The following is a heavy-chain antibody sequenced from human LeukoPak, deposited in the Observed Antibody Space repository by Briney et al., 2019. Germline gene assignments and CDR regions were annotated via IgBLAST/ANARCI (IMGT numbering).Heavy chain of an antibody. CDR2: ISYSGST. V-gene: IGHV4-59*08. Sequence: SETLSLTCSVSGGSISTHYYNWIRQSPGKGLEWIGRISYSGSTNYNPSLQSRVTISIDTSKNQFSLRLTSVTAADTAVYSCARQRGGSSWIGVWGQGILVTVSS. J-gene: IGHJ1*01. CDR1: GGSISTHY. D-gene: IGHD6-13*01. CDR3: ARQRGGSSWIGV.